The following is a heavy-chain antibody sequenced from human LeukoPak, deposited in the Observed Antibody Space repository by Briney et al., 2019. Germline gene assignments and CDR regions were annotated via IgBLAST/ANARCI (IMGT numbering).Heavy chain of an antibody. V-gene: IGHV4-39*01. J-gene: IGHJ4*02. CDR1: GGSISSSAYS. D-gene: IGHD6-13*01. Sequence: RPSETLSLTCTVSGGSISSSAYSWGWIRQPPGKGLEWIGNIYYSGNIYYNPSLKSRVTISVDTSKNQFSLKLNSVTAADTAVYYCARQYGPGYSSTWYFDYWGQGTLVTVSS. CDR3: ARQYGPGYSSTWYFDY. CDR2: IYYSGNI.